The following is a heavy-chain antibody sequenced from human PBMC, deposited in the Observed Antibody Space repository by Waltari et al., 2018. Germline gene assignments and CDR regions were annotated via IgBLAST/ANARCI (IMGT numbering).Heavy chain of an antibody. J-gene: IGHJ1*01. Sequence: QVQLQQWGAGLFKPSETLSLTSACYGGSFRAHYWSWIRQPSGKGLEWIGEISDRGSTKYNPSLKSRVTISGDTSKNQFAQKVSSVTAADMAVYYCARAPSGTIEYFQHWGQGTLVTVSS. CDR3: ARAPSGTIEYFQH. V-gene: IGHV4-34*01. D-gene: IGHD1-26*01. CDR1: GGSFRAHY. CDR2: ISDRGST.